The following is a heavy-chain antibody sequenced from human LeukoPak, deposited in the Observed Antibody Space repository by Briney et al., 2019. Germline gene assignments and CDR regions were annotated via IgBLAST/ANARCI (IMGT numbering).Heavy chain of an antibody. CDR3: ARDRSPAGIFDF. CDR1: GFTFSSYS. Sequence: GGSLRLSCAASGFTFSSYSMNWVRQAPGKGLEWVSIIYSGGKTYYADSVQDRFIISRDNSKNTLYLQMNSLRAEDTAVYYCARDRSPAGIFDFRGQGTLVTVSS. V-gene: IGHV3-66*01. CDR2: IYSGGKT. J-gene: IGHJ4*02. D-gene: IGHD6-19*01.